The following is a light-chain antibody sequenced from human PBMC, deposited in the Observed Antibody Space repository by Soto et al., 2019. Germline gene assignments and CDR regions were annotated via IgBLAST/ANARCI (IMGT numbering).Light chain of an antibody. V-gene: IGKV1-33*01. Sequence: DIQMNQSPSSLSASVGDRVTITCQASQDITNYLNWYQQKPGKAPRLLIYDASNLETGVPSRFSGSGSGTDFTFTISSLQPEDTATYYCQQYDNLPFTFGPGTKVDMK. CDR2: DAS. CDR3: QQYDNLPFT. CDR1: QDITNY. J-gene: IGKJ3*01.